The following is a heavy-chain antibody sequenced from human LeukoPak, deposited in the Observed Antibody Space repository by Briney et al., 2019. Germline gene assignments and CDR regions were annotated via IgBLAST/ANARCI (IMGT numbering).Heavy chain of an antibody. CDR1: GFTFGDYA. CDR2: ISGSGGST. J-gene: IGHJ4*02. CDR3: AKDGEPQYYYDSSGYYPLGY. Sequence: GGSLRLSCTASGFTFGDYAMSWFRQAPGKGLEWVSAISGSGGSTYYADSVKGRFTISRDNSKNTLYLQMNSLRAEDTAVYYCAKDGEPQYYYDSSGYYPLGYWGQGTLVTVSS. D-gene: IGHD3-22*01. V-gene: IGHV3-23*01.